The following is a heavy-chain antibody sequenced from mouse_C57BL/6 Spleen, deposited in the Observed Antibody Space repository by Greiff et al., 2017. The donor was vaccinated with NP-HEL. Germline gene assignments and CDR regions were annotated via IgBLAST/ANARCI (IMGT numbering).Heavy chain of an antibody. Sequence: DVKLVESGGGLVKPGGSLKLSCAASGFTFSDYGMHWVRQAPEKGLEWVAYISSGSSTIYYADTVKGRYTISRDNAKNTLFLQMTSLRSEDTAMYYCARGDYYGSSDYWGQGTTLTVSS. CDR3: ARGDYYGSSDY. CDR1: GFTFSDYG. V-gene: IGHV5-17*01. D-gene: IGHD1-1*01. CDR2: ISSGSSTI. J-gene: IGHJ2*01.